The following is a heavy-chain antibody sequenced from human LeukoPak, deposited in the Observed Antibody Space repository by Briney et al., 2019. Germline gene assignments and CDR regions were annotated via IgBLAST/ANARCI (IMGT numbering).Heavy chain of an antibody. Sequence: GRSLRLSCAASGFTFDDYAMHWVRQAPGKGLEWVSGISWNSGSIGYADSVKGRFTISRDNAKNSLYLQMNSLRAEDTALYYCAKDPSRRGSGVMDVWGQGTTVTVSS. V-gene: IGHV3-9*01. J-gene: IGHJ6*02. CDR3: AKDPSRRGSGVMDV. D-gene: IGHD5-12*01. CDR1: GFTFDDYA. CDR2: ISWNSGSI.